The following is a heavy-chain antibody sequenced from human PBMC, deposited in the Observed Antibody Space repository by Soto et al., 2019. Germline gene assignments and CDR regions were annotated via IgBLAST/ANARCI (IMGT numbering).Heavy chain of an antibody. D-gene: IGHD2-21*01. CDR2: IYAAGAT. V-gene: IGHV3-53*02. CDR3: ARDDSFLRAPFHY. J-gene: IGHJ4*02. Sequence: EVELVETGGGLIQPGGSLRLSCAASGFTVSSSSMSWVRQAPGKGLEWVSLIYAAGATYYGDSVKGGFTISRDTSKNTLSLQMTSLRADDTAVYYCARDDSFLRAPFHYWGQGTLVTVSS. CDR1: GFTVSSSS.